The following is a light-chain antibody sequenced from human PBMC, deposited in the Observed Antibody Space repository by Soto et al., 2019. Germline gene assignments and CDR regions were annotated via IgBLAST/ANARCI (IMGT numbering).Light chain of an antibody. CDR2: AAS. V-gene: IGKV1-39*01. CDR1: QSIGTF. J-gene: IGKJ4*01. Sequence: DIQMSQSPSSLSASVGDRVTITCRASQSIGTFLYWYQQKPGKAPKVLIYAASSLQSGVPSRFNGSGSGKDFTLTISSLQPEDIATYYCQQSYSMPPVAFGGGTKVEIK. CDR3: QQSYSMPPVA.